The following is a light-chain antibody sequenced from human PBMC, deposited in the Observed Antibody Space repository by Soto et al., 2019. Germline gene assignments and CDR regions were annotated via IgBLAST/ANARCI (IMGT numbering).Light chain of an antibody. CDR3: SSYTSKDTLV. J-gene: IGLJ3*02. V-gene: IGLV2-14*03. Sequence: QSALTQPASVSGSPGQSITISCTGTSSDVGGYDHVSWYQQHPSKAPKLIIYDVSIRPSGVSNRFSGSKSGNTASLAVSGLQAEDEADYYCSSYTSKDTLVFGGGTKVTVL. CDR2: DVS. CDR1: SSDVGGYDH.